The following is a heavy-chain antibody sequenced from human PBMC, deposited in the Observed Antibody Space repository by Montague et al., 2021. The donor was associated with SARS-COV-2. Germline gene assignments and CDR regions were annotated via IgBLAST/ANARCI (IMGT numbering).Heavy chain of an antibody. Sequence: SETLSLTCTVSGGSIDRFFWSWIRQTPGKGLEWIAYIFDSGNSNYNPSLKSRVSTSVDTSNNQFSLNLTSVTAADTAVYYCARRLMGDLVADWFFDVWGRGTLVTVSS. J-gene: IGHJ2*01. CDR3: ARRLMGDLVADWFFDV. D-gene: IGHD5-12*01. V-gene: IGHV4-59*08. CDR2: IFDSGNS. CDR1: GGSIDRFF.